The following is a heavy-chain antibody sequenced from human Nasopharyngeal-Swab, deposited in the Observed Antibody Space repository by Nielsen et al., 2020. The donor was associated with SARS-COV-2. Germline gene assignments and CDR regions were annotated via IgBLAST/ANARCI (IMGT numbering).Heavy chain of an antibody. J-gene: IGHJ6*02. CDR2: ISSSSSYI. Sequence: GESLKISCAASGFTFNNYNFNLVRQAPGKGLEWVSSISSSSSYIYYADSVKGRFTISRDNAKNSLYLQMNSLRAEGTAVYYCARDGLDYDFWSAYFMDVWGQGTTVTVSS. V-gene: IGHV3-21*01. D-gene: IGHD3-3*01. CDR1: GFTFNNYN. CDR3: ARDGLDYDFWSAYFMDV.